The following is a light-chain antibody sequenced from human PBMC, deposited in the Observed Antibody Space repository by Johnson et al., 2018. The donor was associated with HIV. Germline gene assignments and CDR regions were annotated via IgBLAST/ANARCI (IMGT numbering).Light chain of an antibody. CDR1: SSNIGKNS. CDR3: GTWDTRLSVLYV. V-gene: IGLV1-51*02. CDR2: ESN. Sequence: QSLLTQPPSVSAAPGQKVTIPCSGSSSNIGKNSVSWYQQLPGTAPKLIIYESNKRPSGIPDRFSGSKSGTSATLGITGLQTGDEADYYCGTWDTRLSVLYVFGSGTKVTVL. J-gene: IGLJ1*01.